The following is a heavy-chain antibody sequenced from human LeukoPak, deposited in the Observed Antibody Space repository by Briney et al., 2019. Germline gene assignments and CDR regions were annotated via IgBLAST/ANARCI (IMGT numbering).Heavy chain of an antibody. CDR2: ISAYNGNT. Sequence: ASVKVSCKASGYTFTSYGISWVRQGPGRGLEWMGWISAYNGNTNYAQKLQGRVTMTTDTSTSTAYMELRSLRSDDTAVYYCARDTAYSKQWLVPGSHYWGQGTLVTVSS. CDR3: ARDTAYSKQWLVPGSHY. J-gene: IGHJ4*02. CDR1: GYTFTSYG. D-gene: IGHD6-19*01. V-gene: IGHV1-18*01.